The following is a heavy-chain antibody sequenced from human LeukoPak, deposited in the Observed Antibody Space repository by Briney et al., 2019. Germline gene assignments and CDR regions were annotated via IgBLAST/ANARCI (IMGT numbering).Heavy chain of an antibody. J-gene: IGHJ6*02. CDR2: ISSSGSTI. CDR1: GFTFSDYY. D-gene: IGHD5-18*01. CDR3: ARDSMDTAMVGYYYYGMDV. Sequence: PGGSLRLSCAASGFTFSDYYMSWIRQAPGKGLEWVSYISSSGSTIYYADSVKGRFTISRDNAKNSLYLQMNSLRAEDTAVYYCARDSMDTAMVGYYYYGMDVWGQGTTVTVSS. V-gene: IGHV3-11*01.